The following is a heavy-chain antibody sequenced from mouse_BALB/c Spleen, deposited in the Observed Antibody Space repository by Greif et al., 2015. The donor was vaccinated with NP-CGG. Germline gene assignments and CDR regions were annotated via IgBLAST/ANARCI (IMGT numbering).Heavy chain of an antibody. CDR2: IDPANGNT. CDR1: GFNIKDTY. CDR3: AIDGHD. V-gene: IGHV14-3*02. D-gene: IGHD2-3*01. Sequence: VQLQQSGAELVKPGASVKLSCTASGFNIKDTYKHWVKQRPEQGLEWIGRIDPANGNTKYDPKFQGKATITADTSSNTAYLQLSSLTSEDTAVYYCAIDGHDWGQGTLVTVSA. J-gene: IGHJ3*01.